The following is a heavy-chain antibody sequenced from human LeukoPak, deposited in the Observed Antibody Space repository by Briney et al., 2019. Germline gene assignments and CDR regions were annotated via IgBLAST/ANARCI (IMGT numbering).Heavy chain of an antibody. J-gene: IGHJ4*02. D-gene: IGHD3-3*01. Sequence: PGGSLRLSCAASGFTFSSYAMHWVRQAPGKGLEWVAVISYDGSNKYYADSVKGRFTISRDNSKNTLYLQMNSLRAEDTAVYYCARGHDFWSGYYGQLDYWGQGTLVTVSS. CDR1: GFTFSSYA. CDR3: ARGHDFWSGYYGQLDY. V-gene: IGHV3-30-3*01. CDR2: ISYDGSNK.